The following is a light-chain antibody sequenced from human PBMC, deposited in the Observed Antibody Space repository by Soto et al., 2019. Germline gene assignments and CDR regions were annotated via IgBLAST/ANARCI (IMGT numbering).Light chain of an antibody. CDR2: EVS. Sequence: QSALTQPASVSGSPGQSITISCTRTSSDVGAYDYVSWYQQHPDKAPKLMIYEVSNRPSGVSNRFSGSKSVNTATLTISGLQAEDEADYYCSSYTSSSTRVFGTGTKVTV. J-gene: IGLJ1*01. CDR1: SSDVGAYDY. CDR3: SSYTSSSTRV. V-gene: IGLV2-14*03.